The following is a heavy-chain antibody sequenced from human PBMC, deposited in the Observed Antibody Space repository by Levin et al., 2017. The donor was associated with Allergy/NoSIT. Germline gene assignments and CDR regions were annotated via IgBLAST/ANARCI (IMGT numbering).Heavy chain of an antibody. Sequence: LSLTCAASGFTFSSYSMNWVRQAPGKGLEWVSYISSSSSTIYYADSVKGRFTISRDNAKNSLYLQMNSLRDEDTAVYYCARDLFIAVASARNPNWFDPWGQGTLVTVSS. CDR3: ARDLFIAVASARNPNWFDP. D-gene: IGHD6-19*01. V-gene: IGHV3-48*02. CDR1: GFTFSSYS. J-gene: IGHJ5*02. CDR2: ISSSSSTI.